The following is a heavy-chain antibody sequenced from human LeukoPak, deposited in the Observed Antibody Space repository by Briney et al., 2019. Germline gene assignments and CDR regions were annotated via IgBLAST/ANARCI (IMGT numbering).Heavy chain of an antibody. D-gene: IGHD5-18*01. V-gene: IGHV1-46*04. CDR2: INPSGGST. CDR1: GYTFTNYY. Sequence: ASVKVSCKASGYTFTNYYMHWVRQAPGQGLEWMGIINPSGGSTSYAQQLQGRVTMTRDTSTSTVYMEVSSLRSEDTAVYYCAGFSYGGGGYFDYWGQGTLVTVSS. CDR3: AGFSYGGGGYFDY. J-gene: IGHJ4*02.